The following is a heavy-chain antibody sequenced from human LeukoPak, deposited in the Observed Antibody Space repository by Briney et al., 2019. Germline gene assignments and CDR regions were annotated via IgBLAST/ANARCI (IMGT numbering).Heavy chain of an antibody. D-gene: IGHD3-22*01. CDR3: ARGSSGYYFDYFDY. Sequence: GGSLRLSCAASGFTVSSNYMSWVRQAPGKGLEWGSVIYSGGSTYYADSVKGRFTISRDNSKNTLYLQMNSLRAEDTAVYYCARGSSGYYFDYFDYWGQGTLVTVSS. CDR2: IYSGGST. CDR1: GFTVSSNY. J-gene: IGHJ4*02. V-gene: IGHV3-53*01.